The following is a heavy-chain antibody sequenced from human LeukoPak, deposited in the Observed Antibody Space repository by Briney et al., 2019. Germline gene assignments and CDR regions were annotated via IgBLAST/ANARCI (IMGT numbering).Heavy chain of an antibody. V-gene: IGHV3-7*01. J-gene: IGHJ6*03. Sequence: GGSLRLSCAASGFTFSDSYMTWIRQAPGKGLEWVANIKQDGSEKYYVDSVKGRFTISRDNAKNSLYLQMNSLRAEDTAVYYCAREVASSSWYFSGGYYYYMDVWGKGTTVTISS. D-gene: IGHD6-13*01. CDR2: IKQDGSEK. CDR1: GFTFSDSY. CDR3: AREVASSSWYFSGGYYYYMDV.